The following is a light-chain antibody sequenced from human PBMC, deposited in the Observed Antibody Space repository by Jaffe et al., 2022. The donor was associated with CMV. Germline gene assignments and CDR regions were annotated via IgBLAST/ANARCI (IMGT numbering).Light chain of an antibody. CDR1: TSNIGGNP. Sequence: QSVLTQPPSASGTPGQRITISCSGSTSNIGGNPVSWYQQLPGTAPKLLNYSNNQRPSGVPDRFSGSKSGTSASLAISGLQSEDEADYYCATWDDSLNGWVFGGGTKLTVL. CDR2: SNN. V-gene: IGLV1-44*01. CDR3: ATWDDSLNGWV. J-gene: IGLJ3*02.